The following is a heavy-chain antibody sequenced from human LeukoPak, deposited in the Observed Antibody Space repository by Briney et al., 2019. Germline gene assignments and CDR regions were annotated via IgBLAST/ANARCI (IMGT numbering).Heavy chain of an antibody. CDR2: IIPIFGTA. CDR1: GGTFSSYA. J-gene: IGHJ4*02. Sequence: SVRVSCKASGGTFSSYAISWVRQAPGQGLEWMGRIIPIFGTANYAQKFQGRVTITTDESTSTAYMELSSLRSEDTAVYYCARDGIAVAGNHYWGQGTLVTVSS. CDR3: ARDGIAVAGNHY. D-gene: IGHD6-19*01. V-gene: IGHV1-69*05.